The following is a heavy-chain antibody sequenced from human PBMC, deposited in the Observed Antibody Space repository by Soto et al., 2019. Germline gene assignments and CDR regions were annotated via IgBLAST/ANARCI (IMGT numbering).Heavy chain of an antibody. V-gene: IGHV3-23*01. CDR3: AKERTGRSSGWYSYYGMDV. J-gene: IGHJ6*02. CDR2: VSGSAYST. Sequence: PAGSLRLTCAASGFTFSIYAMSWVLEPPGKGLELVSAVSGSAYSTYHADSVKARLSISRDNPKNTLYLQMNSLRAEDTAVYRCAKERTGRSSGWYSYYGMDVWGQGTTVTVSS. D-gene: IGHD6-19*01. CDR1: GFTFSIYA.